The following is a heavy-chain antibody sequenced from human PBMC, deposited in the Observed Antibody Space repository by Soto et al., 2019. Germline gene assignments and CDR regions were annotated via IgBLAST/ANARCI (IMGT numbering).Heavy chain of an antibody. Sequence: EVQLVESGGTLVQPGGSLRLSCAASGFIFSNYWMTWVRQAPGKGLEWVANIKQDGSERNYVDSVKGRFTISRDNAKNSLFLQMHSLRAEDTAVYYCARDRSQRYCSGRSCRGDAFDIWGQGTKVSVSS. J-gene: IGHJ3*02. CDR1: GFIFSNYW. CDR2: IKQDGSER. CDR3: ARDRSQRYCSGRSCRGDAFDI. D-gene: IGHD2-15*01. V-gene: IGHV3-7*01.